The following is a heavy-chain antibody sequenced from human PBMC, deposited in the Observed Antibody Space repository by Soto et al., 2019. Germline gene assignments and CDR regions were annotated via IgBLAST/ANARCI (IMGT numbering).Heavy chain of an antibody. CDR1: GFTFSSYG. V-gene: IGHV3-30*18. CDR2: ISYEGSNK. CDR3: AKDVLRFLELLAVYGMDV. D-gene: IGHD3-3*01. Sequence: QVQLVESGGGVVQPGRSLRLSCAASGFTFSSYGMHWVRQAPGKGLEWVAVISYEGSNKYYADSVQGRFTISRDNSKNTPYLQMNSLMAEDTAVYYCAKDVLRFLELLAVYGMDVWGQGTTVTVSS. J-gene: IGHJ6*02.